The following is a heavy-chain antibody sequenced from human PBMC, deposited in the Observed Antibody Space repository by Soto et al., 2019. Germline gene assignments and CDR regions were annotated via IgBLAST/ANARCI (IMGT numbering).Heavy chain of an antibody. CDR2: IYPSDSDT. Sequence: GESLKLSCKGSGYNFAGYWIAWVRQMPGKGLELMGIIYPSDSDTRYRPSFQGQVTISADKSISSAYLQWSSLRASDTAMYYCARGGVSTRTFDYWGQGTPVTASS. CDR3: ARGGVSTRTFDY. V-gene: IGHV5-51*01. D-gene: IGHD3-3*01. J-gene: IGHJ4*02. CDR1: GYNFAGYW.